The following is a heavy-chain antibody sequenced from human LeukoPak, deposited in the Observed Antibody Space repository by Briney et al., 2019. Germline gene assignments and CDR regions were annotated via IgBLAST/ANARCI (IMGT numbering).Heavy chain of an antibody. J-gene: IGHJ3*02. CDR3: ARAQMATIYAFDI. V-gene: IGHV1-2*06. CDR2: INPNSGGT. D-gene: IGHD5-24*01. CDR1: GYTFTGYY. Sequence: ASVKVSCKASGYTFTGYYMHWVRQAPGQGLEWMGRINPNSGGTNYAQKFQGRVTMTRDTSISTAYMEPSRLRSDDTAVYYCARAQMATIYAFDIWGQGTMVTVSS.